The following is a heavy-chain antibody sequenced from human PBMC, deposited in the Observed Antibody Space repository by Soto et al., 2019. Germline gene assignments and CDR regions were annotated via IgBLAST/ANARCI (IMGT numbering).Heavy chain of an antibody. Sequence: EVQLVESGGGLVQPGGSLRLSCAASGFTFSDYYMDWVRQAPGKGLEWVGRTKNKANSYTTQYAASVKGRFTSTTDDSKNSLYLQMNSIRTEDTAVYYCGRVRLCGLSGVRCYSRVIDYWGQGTLVTVSS. CDR3: GRVRLCGLSGVRCYSRVIDY. D-gene: IGHD2-15*01. J-gene: IGHJ4*02. CDR1: GFTFSDYY. CDR2: TKNKANSYTT. V-gene: IGHV3-72*01.